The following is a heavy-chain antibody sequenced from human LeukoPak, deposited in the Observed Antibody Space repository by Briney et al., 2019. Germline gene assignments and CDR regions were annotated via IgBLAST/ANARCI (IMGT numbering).Heavy chain of an antibody. Sequence: GGSLRLSCAASGFTFSNGWMSWVRQAPGKGLEWVGRIKSKTDGGTTDYGAPVKGRFTISRDDSKNTLYLQMNSLKTEDTAVYYCATSRVALYYYYYYMDVWGKGTTATVSS. V-gene: IGHV3-15*01. J-gene: IGHJ6*03. CDR2: IKSKTDGGTT. CDR3: ATSRVALYYYYYYMDV. CDR1: GFTFSNGW.